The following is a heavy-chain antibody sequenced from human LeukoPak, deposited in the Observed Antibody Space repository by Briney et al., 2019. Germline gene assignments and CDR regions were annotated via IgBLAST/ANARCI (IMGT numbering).Heavy chain of an antibody. CDR1: GFTFSSYW. CDR2: IKQDGSEK. V-gene: IGHV3-7*01. D-gene: IGHD6-19*01. J-gene: IGHJ4*02. Sequence: PGGSLRLSCAASGFTFSSYWMSWVRQAPGKGLEWVANIKQDGSEKYYVDSVKGRFTISRDNAKNSLYLQMNSLRAEDTAVYYCARGRDGQWLDHFDYWGQGTLVTVSS. CDR3: ARGRDGQWLDHFDY.